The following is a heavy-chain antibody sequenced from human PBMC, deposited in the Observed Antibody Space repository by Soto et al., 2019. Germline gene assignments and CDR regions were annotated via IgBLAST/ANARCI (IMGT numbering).Heavy chain of an antibody. Sequence: SETLSLTCAVSGGSISSSNWWSWVRQPPGKGLEWIGEINHSGSTNYNPYLKSRVTISVDTSKNQFSLKLSSVTAADTDVYYCASSLHPDSSGYRVYWGQGTLVTVSS. CDR2: INHSGST. J-gene: IGHJ4*02. V-gene: IGHV4-4*02. CDR3: ASSLHPDSSGYRVY. CDR1: GGSISSSNW. D-gene: IGHD3-22*01.